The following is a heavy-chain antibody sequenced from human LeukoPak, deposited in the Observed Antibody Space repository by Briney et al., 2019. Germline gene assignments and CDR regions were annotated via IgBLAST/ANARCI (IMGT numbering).Heavy chain of an antibody. V-gene: IGHV4-59*08. J-gene: IGHJ4*02. Sequence: PSETLSLTCTVSGGSISGWYWSWIRQPPGKGLEWIGNIYGSGYTNYNPSLKSRVTISVDTSKNQFSLKLSSVTAADTAVYYCARKRGNYFDYWGQGTLVTVSS. CDR1: GGSISGWY. CDR2: IYGSGYT. CDR3: ARKRGNYFDY. D-gene: IGHD1-26*01.